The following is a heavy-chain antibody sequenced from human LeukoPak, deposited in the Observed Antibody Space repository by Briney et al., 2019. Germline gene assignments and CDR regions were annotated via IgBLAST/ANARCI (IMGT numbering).Heavy chain of an antibody. J-gene: IGHJ6*02. CDR3: ARQGRFSYFGMDV. CDR2: IYYAGRT. CDR1: GDSINGFY. Sequence: SETLSLTCTVSGDSINGFYWRWIRQPPGKGLEWVAYIYYAGRTTYNPSLKSRVTISVDTSKNQFSLKLTSLTAADTAVYYCARQGRFSYFGMDVWGQGTTVTVSS. V-gene: IGHV4-59*08. D-gene: IGHD3-3*01.